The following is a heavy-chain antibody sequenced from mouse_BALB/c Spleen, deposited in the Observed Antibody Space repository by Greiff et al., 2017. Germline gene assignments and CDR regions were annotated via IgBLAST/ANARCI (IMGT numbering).Heavy chain of an antibody. CDR2: IDPANGNT. CDR1: GFNIKDTY. J-gene: IGHJ1*01. CDR3: ARNGNSAFDV. V-gene: IGHV14-3*02. Sequence: EVQLQESGAELVKPGASVKLSCTASGFNIKDTYMHWVKQRPEQGLEWIGRIDPANGNTKYDPKFQGKATITADTSSNTAYLQLSSLTSEDTAVYYCARNGNSAFDVWGAGTTVTVSS. D-gene: IGHD2-1*01.